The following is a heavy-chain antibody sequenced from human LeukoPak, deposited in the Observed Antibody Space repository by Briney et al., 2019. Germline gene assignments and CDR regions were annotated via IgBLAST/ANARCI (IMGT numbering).Heavy chain of an antibody. V-gene: IGHV3-7*01. CDR2: IKQDGSEK. D-gene: IGHD5-12*01. J-gene: IGHJ6*03. CDR3: ARGRFGYSGYYYMDV. CDR1: GFTFSSYW. Sequence: GGSLRLSCAASGFTFSSYWMSWVRQAPGKGLEWVANIKQDGSEKYYVGSVKGRFTISRDNAKNSLYLQMNSLRAEDTAVYYCARGRFGYSGYYYMDVWGKGTTVTVSS.